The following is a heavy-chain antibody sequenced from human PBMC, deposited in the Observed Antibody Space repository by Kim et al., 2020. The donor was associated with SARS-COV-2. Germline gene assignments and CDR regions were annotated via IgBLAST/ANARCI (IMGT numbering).Heavy chain of an antibody. J-gene: IGHJ4*02. CDR2: IYSGGST. V-gene: IGHV3-53*01. CDR1: GFTVSSNY. Sequence: LSLTCAASGFTVSSNYMSWVRQAPGKGLEWVSVIYSGGSTYYADSVKGRFTISRDNSKNTLYLQMNSLRAEDTAVYYCAGSHYGDYEVPFDYWGQGTLVTVSS. CDR3: AGSHYGDYEVPFDY. D-gene: IGHD4-17*01.